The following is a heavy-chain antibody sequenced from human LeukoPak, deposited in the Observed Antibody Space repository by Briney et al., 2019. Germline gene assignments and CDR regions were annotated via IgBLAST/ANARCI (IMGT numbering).Heavy chain of an antibody. J-gene: IGHJ4*02. CDR2: INTDGSIT. CDR1: GFIFSDHR. V-gene: IGHV3-74*01. Sequence: GGSLRLSCAASGFIFSDHRMHWVRQAPGKGLVWVSRINTDGSITNYANSVKGRFSISRDNAKNTLYLQMSSLRAEDTAVYYCARDRGPRTGFMVREAYDYWGQGTLVTVSS. CDR3: ARDRGPRTGFMVREAYDY. D-gene: IGHD3-10*01.